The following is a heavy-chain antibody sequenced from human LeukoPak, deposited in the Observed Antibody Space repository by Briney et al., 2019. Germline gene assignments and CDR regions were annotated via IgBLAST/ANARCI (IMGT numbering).Heavy chain of an antibody. Sequence: GRSLRLSCAASGFTVSSNYMSWVRQAPGKGLEWVSVIYSGGSTYYADSVKGRFTISRDNSKNTLYLQMNSLRAEDTAVYYCARVDSSSWPDYWGQGTLVTVSS. CDR1: GFTVSSNY. CDR2: IYSGGST. V-gene: IGHV3-53*01. J-gene: IGHJ4*02. CDR3: ARVDSSSWPDY. D-gene: IGHD6-13*01.